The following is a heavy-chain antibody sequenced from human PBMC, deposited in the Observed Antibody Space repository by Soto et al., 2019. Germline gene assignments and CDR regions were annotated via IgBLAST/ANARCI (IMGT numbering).Heavy chain of an antibody. Sequence: PSETLSLTCAVSGYSISSSNLWGWIRQPPGKGLEWIGYIYYSGTTYYNPSLKSRVTMSVDTSKNQFSLKLTSVTAVDTAVYYCARREIQGPIDYWGQGTLVTVS. CDR2: IYYSGTT. CDR1: GYSISSSNL. D-gene: IGHD1-26*01. CDR3: ARREIQGPIDY. V-gene: IGHV4-28*01. J-gene: IGHJ4*02.